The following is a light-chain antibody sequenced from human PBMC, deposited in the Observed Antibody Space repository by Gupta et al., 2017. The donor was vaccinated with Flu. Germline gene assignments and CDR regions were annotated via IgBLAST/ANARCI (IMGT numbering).Light chain of an antibody. V-gene: IGLV1-47*01. CDR3: ATWDGSLSEWV. J-gene: IGLJ3*02. CDR1: TSNIGSNY. Sequence: QSVLPQPPSSSATPGQRVTISCSGSTSNIGSNYVFWYQQVPGMAPKLLIYRNDQRPSGVPDRFSGAKSGTSASLAISGLQSEDEADYHCATWDGSLSEWVFGGGTKLTVL. CDR2: RND.